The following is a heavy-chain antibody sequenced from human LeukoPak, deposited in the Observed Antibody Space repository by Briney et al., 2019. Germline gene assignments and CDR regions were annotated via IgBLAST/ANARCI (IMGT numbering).Heavy chain of an antibody. Sequence: GRSLRLSCAASGFNFSTYPLHWVRQAPGKGLEWGAMISYDGNYLLYADSVKGRFTISRDNSKNTVYLQMNSLRPEDTAVYYCVRGDGLDKALDYWGQGAPVTVSS. J-gene: IGHJ4*02. CDR1: GFNFSTYP. CDR3: VRGDGLDKALDY. V-gene: IGHV3-30*04. D-gene: IGHD5-24*01. CDR2: ISYDGNYL.